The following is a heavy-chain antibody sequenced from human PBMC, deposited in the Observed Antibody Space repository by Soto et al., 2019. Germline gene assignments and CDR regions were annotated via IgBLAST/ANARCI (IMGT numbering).Heavy chain of an antibody. CDR2: ISSSTSTI. CDR3: ARGGYSYGHFQH. D-gene: IGHD5-18*01. CDR1: GFTFSSYG. J-gene: IGHJ1*01. V-gene: IGHV3-48*02. Sequence: EVHLVESGGGLVQPGGSLRLSCTASGFTFSSYGMNWVRQATGKGLEWVSHISSSTSTIYYADSVKGRFTISRDNAKNSLSLQMNSLRDEDTAVYYCARGGYSYGHFQHWGQGTLVTVSS.